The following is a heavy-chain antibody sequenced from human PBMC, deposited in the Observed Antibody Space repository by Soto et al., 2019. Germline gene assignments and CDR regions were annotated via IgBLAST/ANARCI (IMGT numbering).Heavy chain of an antibody. J-gene: IGHJ5*02. D-gene: IGHD3-10*01. CDR1: GGSISSNIYY. CDR2: IHYSGST. Sequence: SETLSLTCTVSGGSISSNIYYWGWIRQPPGKGLEWIGNIHYSGSTNYNPSLKSRVTISVDTSKNQFSLKLSSVTAADTAVYYCARDYGSGSYHPPNRFDPWGQGTLVTVSS. CDR3: ARDYGSGSYHPPNRFDP. V-gene: IGHV4-39*07.